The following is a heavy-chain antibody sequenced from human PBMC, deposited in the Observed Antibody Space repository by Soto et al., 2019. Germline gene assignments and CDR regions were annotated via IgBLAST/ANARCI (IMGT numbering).Heavy chain of an antibody. CDR2: ISGSGGST. D-gene: IGHD3-22*01. CDR1: GFTFSSYA. Sequence: EVQLLESGGGLGQPGGSLRLSCAASGFTFSSYAMSWVRQAPGKGLEWVSAISGSGGSTYYADSVKGRFTISRDNSKNTLYLQMNSLRAEDTAVYYCAKDRPFYYDSSGYPDYWGQGTLVTVSS. J-gene: IGHJ4*02. V-gene: IGHV3-23*01. CDR3: AKDRPFYYDSSGYPDY.